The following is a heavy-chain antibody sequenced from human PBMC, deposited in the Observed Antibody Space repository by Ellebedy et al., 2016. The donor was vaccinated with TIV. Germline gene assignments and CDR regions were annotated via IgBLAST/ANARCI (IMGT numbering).Heavy chain of an antibody. CDR1: GGSVSSGSYY. CDR2: IYYSGST. V-gene: IGHV4-61*01. D-gene: IGHD3-10*01. Sequence: SETLSLXCTVSGGSVSSGSYYWSWIRQPPGKGLEWIGYIYYSGSTNYNPSLKSRVTISVDTSKNQFSLKLSSVTAADTAVYYCARGPITVVRGVITHYYYYGMDVWGQGTTVTVSS. CDR3: ARGPITVVRGVITHYYYYGMDV. J-gene: IGHJ6*02.